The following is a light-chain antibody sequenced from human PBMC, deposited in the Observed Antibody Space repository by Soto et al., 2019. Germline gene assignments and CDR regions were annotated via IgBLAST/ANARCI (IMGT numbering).Light chain of an antibody. CDR3: SAYACSSVL. CDR2: EVS. J-gene: IGLJ2*01. CDR1: SSDVGGYDY. Sequence: QSVLTQPASVSGSPGQSITISCTGNSSDVGGYDYVSWYQQYPDKAPKLMIFEVSNRPSGVSNRFSGSKSGNTASLTISGLQTEDEADYYCSAYACSSVLFGGGTKVTVL. V-gene: IGLV2-14*01.